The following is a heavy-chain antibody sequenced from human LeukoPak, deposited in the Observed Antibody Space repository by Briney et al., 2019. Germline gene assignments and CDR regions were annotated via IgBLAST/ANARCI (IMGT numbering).Heavy chain of an antibody. D-gene: IGHD3-22*01. CDR2: ISSSGSTI. J-gene: IGHJ3*02. Sequence: GGSLRLSCAASGFTFSDYYMSWIRQAPGKGLEWVSYISSSGSTIYYADSVKGRFTISRDNAKNSLYLQMNSLRAEDTAVYYCAKDRMIVADDAFDIWGQGTMVTVSS. CDR1: GFTFSDYY. CDR3: AKDRMIVADDAFDI. V-gene: IGHV3-11*01.